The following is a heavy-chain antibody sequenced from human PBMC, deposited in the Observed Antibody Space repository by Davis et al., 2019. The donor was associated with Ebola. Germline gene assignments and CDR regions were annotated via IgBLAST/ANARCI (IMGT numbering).Heavy chain of an antibody. J-gene: IGHJ4*02. CDR3: ARDAFSLSRYDTEDH. D-gene: IGHD3-9*01. CDR2: MYSGGTT. V-gene: IGHV3-53*01. CDR1: GFSVSTKY. Sequence: GGSLRLSCAASGFSVSTKYMNWVRQAPGKGLQWVSIMYSGGTTYYADSVKGRFTISRDNARDSLYLQMDSLRVEDAAIYYCARDAFSLSRYDTEDHWGQGTLVTVSS.